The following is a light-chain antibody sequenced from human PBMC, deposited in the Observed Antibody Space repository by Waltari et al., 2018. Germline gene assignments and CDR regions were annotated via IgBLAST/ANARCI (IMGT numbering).Light chain of an antibody. CDR3: GTWDSSLSALV. J-gene: IGLJ2*01. CDR2: ENN. CDR1: SSNIGNNY. Sequence: QSVLTQPPSVSAAPGQKVTISCSGSSSNIGNNYVSWYQQLPGRAPKLFMYENNKRPSGIPDRFSGSKSGTSATLGITGLQTGDEADYYCGTWDSSLSALVFGGGTNLTVL. V-gene: IGLV1-51*02.